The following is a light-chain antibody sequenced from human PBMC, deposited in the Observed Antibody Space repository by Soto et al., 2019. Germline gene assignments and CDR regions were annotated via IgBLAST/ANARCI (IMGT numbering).Light chain of an antibody. J-gene: IGKJ1*01. Sequence: PGDRVTLSCRASQSISINLAWYQHKPGQAPRLLIHGASTRATGVPARFSGSGSGTEFTLTISSLQSEDFALYYCHQYENWPQTFGQGTKVDI. CDR2: GAS. V-gene: IGKV3D-15*01. CDR1: QSISIN. CDR3: HQYENWPQT.